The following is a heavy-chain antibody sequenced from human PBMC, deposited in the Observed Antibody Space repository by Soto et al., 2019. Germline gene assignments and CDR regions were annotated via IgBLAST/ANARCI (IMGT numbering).Heavy chain of an antibody. CDR2: ISNSGST. CDR3: ATESGSTYGYFDH. Sequence: QMHLQESGPGLVKPSETLSLTCTVSGGSVTSDDDYWTWIRQSPGKGLEWIGYISNSGSTGYNPSLKTRLSMSVDRSKNQFTLRLTSVTAADTAVYFFATESGSTYGYFDHWGQGTQVTVSS. V-gene: IGHV4-30-4*01. J-gene: IGHJ4*02. D-gene: IGHD5-18*01. CDR1: GGSVTSDDDY.